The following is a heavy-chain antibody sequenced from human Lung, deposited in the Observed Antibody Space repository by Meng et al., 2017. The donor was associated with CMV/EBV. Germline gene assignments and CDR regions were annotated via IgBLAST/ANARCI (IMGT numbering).Heavy chain of an antibody. CDR3: AKGHFDP. V-gene: IGHV3-23*01. J-gene: IGHJ5*02. CDR2: ISASGDST. CDR1: GFTFSTYA. Sequence: GEALKISCAASGFTFSTYAMRWVRQAPGKGLAWVSSISASGDSTYYPDSVKGRFTISRDNSKNTLYLQMNTLRVDDTAIYCYAKGHFDPWGQGTLVTVSS.